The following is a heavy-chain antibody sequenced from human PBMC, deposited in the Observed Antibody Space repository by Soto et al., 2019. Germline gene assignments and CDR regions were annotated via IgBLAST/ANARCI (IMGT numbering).Heavy chain of an antibody. D-gene: IGHD2-8*02. V-gene: IGHV3-7*01. J-gene: IGHJ4*02. Sequence: EVQLVESGGGLVQPGGSLRLSCAASGITFSGYWMSWARQAPGKGLEWVANIKQDGTQKDYGASVKVRFTISRDNAARPVYLQMNGLRDEDTAVYYCVLKQIWGQGTLVTVSS. CDR1: GITFSGYW. CDR2: IKQDGTQK. CDR3: VLKQI.